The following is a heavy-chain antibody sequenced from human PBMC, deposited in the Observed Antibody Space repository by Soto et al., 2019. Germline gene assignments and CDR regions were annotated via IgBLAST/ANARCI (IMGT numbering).Heavy chain of an antibody. J-gene: IGHJ4*02. CDR2: IDWDDDK. D-gene: IGHD6-19*01. Sequence: GSGPPLVHPTQTLTLTCTFSGFSLSTSGMCVSWIRQPPGKALEWLALIDWDDDKYYSTSLKTRITISKATSKNQVVLTMTNMDPVDTATYYCARIPSGWYYFDYWGQGTLVTVSS. CDR1: GFSLSTSGMC. V-gene: IGHV2-70*01. CDR3: ARIPSGWYYFDY.